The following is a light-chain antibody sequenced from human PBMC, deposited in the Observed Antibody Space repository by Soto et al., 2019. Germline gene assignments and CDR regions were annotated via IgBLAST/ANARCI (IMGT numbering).Light chain of an antibody. V-gene: IGKV1-5*03. CDR1: QSISSW. Sequence: DIQMTQSPSTLSASVGDRVTITCRASQSISSWLAWYRQKPGKAPKLLIYKASSLESGVPSRFSGSGSGTEFTLTISSLQTDDFATYYCQQYNSYSSWTFGQGTKVDIK. CDR2: KAS. CDR3: QQYNSYSSWT. J-gene: IGKJ1*01.